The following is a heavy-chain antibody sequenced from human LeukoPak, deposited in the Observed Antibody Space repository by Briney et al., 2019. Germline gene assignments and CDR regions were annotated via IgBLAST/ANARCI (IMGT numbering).Heavy chain of an antibody. D-gene: IGHD3-10*01. CDR2: VRTNNGGT. CDR1: GYMFTGFF. CDR3: ATLLWFGDFDY. Sequence: ASVKVSCKTSGYMFTGFFIHWVRQAPGQGLEWMGSVRTNNGGTSYAQRFQGRVNMTSDTSTRIAYLQLSGLRFDDMAVYYCATLLWFGDFDYWGQGTPVTVSS. J-gene: IGHJ4*02. V-gene: IGHV1-2*02.